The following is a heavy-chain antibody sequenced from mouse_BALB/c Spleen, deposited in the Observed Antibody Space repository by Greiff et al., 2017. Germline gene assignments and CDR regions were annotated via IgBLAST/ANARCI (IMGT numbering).Heavy chain of an antibody. Sequence: EVKLVESGGGLVKPGGSLKLSCAASGFTFSDYYMYWVRQTPEKRLEWVATISDGGSYTYYPDSVKGRFTISRDNAKNNLYLQMSSLKSEDTAMYYCARGGEWSRRDYYAMDYWGQGTSVTVSS. D-gene: IGHD1-1*02. CDR1: GFTFSDYY. CDR3: ARGGEWSRRDYYAMDY. CDR2: ISDGGSYT. V-gene: IGHV5-4*02. J-gene: IGHJ4*01.